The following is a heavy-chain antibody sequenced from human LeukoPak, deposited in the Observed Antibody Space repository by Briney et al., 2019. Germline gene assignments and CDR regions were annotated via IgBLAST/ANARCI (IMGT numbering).Heavy chain of an antibody. CDR3: ARDWGRYCTNGVCYVFDY. D-gene: IGHD2-8*01. CDR2: ISYDGSNK. CDR1: GFTFSSYA. J-gene: IGHJ4*02. V-gene: IGHV3-30*04. Sequence: PGGSLRLSCAASGFTFSSYAMHWVRQAPGKGLEWVAVISYDGSNKYYADSVKGRFTISRDNSKNTLYLQMNSLRAEDTAVYYCARDWGRYCTNGVCYVFDYWGQGTLVTVSS.